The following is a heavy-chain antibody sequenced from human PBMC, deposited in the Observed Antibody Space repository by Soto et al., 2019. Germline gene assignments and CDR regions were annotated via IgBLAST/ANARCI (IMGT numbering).Heavy chain of an antibody. CDR1: GGSFSSHY. CDR3: ARAHRYCNAGSRSSFAF. D-gene: IGHD2-15*01. Sequence: SETLSLACAVYGGSFSSHYWSWIRQPPGKGLEWIGEINHSGSTNYNPSLKSRVTISVDTSKNQFSLNLSSVTAADTAVYYCARAHRYCNAGSRSSFAFWGQGTLVTVSS. J-gene: IGHJ4*02. CDR2: INHSGST. V-gene: IGHV4-34*01.